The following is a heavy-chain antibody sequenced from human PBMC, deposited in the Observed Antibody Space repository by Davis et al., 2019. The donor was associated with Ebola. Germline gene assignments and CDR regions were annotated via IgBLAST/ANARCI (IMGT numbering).Heavy chain of an antibody. D-gene: IGHD1-1*01. CDR2: INPHNGNT. Sequence: AASVKVSCKASGYTFTNYGITWVRQAPGQGLEWMGWINPHNGNTNYAQNVQGGDIMTSDTATTTAYMEVGSLRSDDTALNYCARAQFPTTSDHWGQGTLVTVSS. CDR1: GYTFTNYG. J-gene: IGHJ4*02. CDR3: ARAQFPTTSDH. V-gene: IGHV1-18*04.